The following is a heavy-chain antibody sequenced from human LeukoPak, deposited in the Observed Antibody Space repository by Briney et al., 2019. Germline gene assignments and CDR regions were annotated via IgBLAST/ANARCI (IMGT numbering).Heavy chain of an antibody. J-gene: IGHJ3*02. CDR3: ARDTVTGAFDI. CDR2: ISSSSSTI. V-gene: IGHV3-48*04. Sequence: GGSLRLSCAASGCTFSSYSMNWVRQAPGKGLEWVSYISSSSSTIYYADSVKGRFTISRDNAKNSLYLQMNSLRAEYTAVYYCARDTVTGAFDIWGQGTMVTVSS. D-gene: IGHD4-17*01. CDR1: GCTFSSYS.